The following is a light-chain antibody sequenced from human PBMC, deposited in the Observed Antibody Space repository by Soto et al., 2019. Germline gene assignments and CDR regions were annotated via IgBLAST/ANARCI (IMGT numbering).Light chain of an antibody. CDR3: QQLNSYPL. V-gene: IGKV1-9*01. J-gene: IGKJ4*01. Sequence: DIQLTQSPSFLSASVGDRVTITCRASQGISSYLAWYQQKPGKAPKLLINAASTLQSGVPSRFSGSGSGTEFTLTISSLQPEDFATYYCQQLNSYPLFGGGTKVDIK. CDR1: QGISSY. CDR2: AAS.